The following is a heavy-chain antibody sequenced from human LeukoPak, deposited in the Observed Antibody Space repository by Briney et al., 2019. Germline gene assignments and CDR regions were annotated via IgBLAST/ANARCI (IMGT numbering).Heavy chain of an antibody. CDR1: GGTFSSYA. V-gene: IGHV1-69*13. CDR2: IIPIFGTA. J-gene: IGHJ6*02. Sequence: ASVKVSCAASGGTFSSYAISWVRQAPGQGLEWMGGIIPIFGTANYAQKFQGRVTITADESTSTAYMELSSLRSEDTAVYYCRTYYYDSSGYRYYYGMDVWGQGTTVTVSS. D-gene: IGHD3-22*01. CDR3: RTYYYDSSGYRYYYGMDV.